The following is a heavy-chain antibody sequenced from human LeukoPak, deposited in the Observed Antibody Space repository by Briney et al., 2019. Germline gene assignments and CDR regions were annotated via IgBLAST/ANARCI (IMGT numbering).Heavy chain of an antibody. CDR2: IYSSGTT. J-gene: IGHJ2*01. CDR1: GGSISSGAYY. CDR3: AREPAGLWYFDL. V-gene: IGHV4-31*03. Sequence: SQTLSLTCTVSGGSISSGAYYWSWIRQHPGKGLEWMGYIYSSGTTYYNPSLKSRVTLSVDMSKTQFSLNLTSVTAADTAVYYCAREPAGLWYFDLWGRGTLVTVSS.